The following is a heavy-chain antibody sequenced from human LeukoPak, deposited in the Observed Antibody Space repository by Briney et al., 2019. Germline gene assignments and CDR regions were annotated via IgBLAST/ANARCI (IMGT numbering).Heavy chain of an antibody. Sequence: ASVKVSCKASGYTLTSDGMNWVRQAPGQGLEWMGWINTNTGNPTYAQGFTERFVFSLDTSVSTAYLQISSLKAEDTALYCCARALGYCPNGVCQTWAVPGPWGQGTLVTVSS. J-gene: IGHJ5*02. CDR1: GYTLTSDG. V-gene: IGHV7-4-1*02. CDR3: ARALGYCPNGVCQTWAVPGP. D-gene: IGHD2-8*01. CDR2: INTNTGNP.